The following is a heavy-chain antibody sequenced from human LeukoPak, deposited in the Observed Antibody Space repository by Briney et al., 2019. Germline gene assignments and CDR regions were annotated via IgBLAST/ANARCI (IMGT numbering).Heavy chain of an antibody. D-gene: IGHD1-14*01. V-gene: IGHV4-31*03. Sequence: SETLSLTCTVSSGSISSGGYYWSWIRQHPGKVLEWIGYIYYSGSTYYNPSLKSRVTISVDTSKNQFSLKLSSVTAADTAVYYCARESGTMRGSKGVDYWGQGTLSPSPQ. CDR3: ARESGTMRGSKGVDY. J-gene: IGHJ4*02. CDR2: IYYSGST. CDR1: SGSISSGGYY.